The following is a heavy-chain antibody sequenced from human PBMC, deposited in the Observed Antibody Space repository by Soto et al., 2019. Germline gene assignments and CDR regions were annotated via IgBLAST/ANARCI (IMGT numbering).Heavy chain of an antibody. CDR2: IYYSGST. CDR3: TTDPVTMIVVVPSSG. D-gene: IGHD3-22*01. CDR1: GGSISSGGYY. Sequence: PSETLSLTCTVSGGSISSGGYYWSWIRQPPGKGLEWIGYIYYSGSTYYNPSLKSRVTISVDTSKNQFSLKLSSVTAADTAVYYCTTDPVTMIVVVPSSGWGQGTLVTVSS. J-gene: IGHJ4*02. V-gene: IGHV4-30-4*01.